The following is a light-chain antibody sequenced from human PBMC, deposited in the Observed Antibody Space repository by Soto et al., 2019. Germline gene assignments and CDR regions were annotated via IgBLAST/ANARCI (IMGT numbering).Light chain of an antibody. V-gene: IGKV1-6*01. CDR3: LQDYYYPST. CDR1: QGIRND. Sequence: AIQMTQSPSSLSASVGDRVTITCRASQGIRNDLGWYQQKPGKAPKLLIYAASSLQSGVPSRFSGSGSGTDFTLSISSLQPEYFATYYCLQDYYYPSTFGHGTKIEIK. J-gene: IGKJ1*01. CDR2: AAS.